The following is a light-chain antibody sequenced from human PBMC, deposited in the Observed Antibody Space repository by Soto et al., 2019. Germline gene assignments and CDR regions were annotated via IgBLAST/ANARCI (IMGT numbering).Light chain of an antibody. V-gene: IGLV2-8*01. J-gene: IGLJ1*01. CDR3: SSYAGTSDYYA. CDR1: SSDVGSYNS. CDR2: EVS. Sequence: QSVLTQPPSSSGSPGQSVTISCTGTSSDVGSYNSVSWYQHHPGKAPKLMIYEVSKRPSGVPARFSGSKSGNTASLTVSGLQPEDEADYYCSSYAGTSDYYAFGTGTKVTVL.